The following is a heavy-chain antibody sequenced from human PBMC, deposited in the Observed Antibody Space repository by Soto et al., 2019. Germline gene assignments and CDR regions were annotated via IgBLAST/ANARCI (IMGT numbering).Heavy chain of an antibody. CDR3: GRLAVVFDY. D-gene: IGHD6-19*01. J-gene: IGHJ4*02. Sequence: GGSLRLSCAASGFTFSSYWMHWVRQAPGKGLEWVSRISSSGSYTNYADSVKGRFTISRDNAKNSLYLQMNSLRAEDTAVYCCGRLAVVFDYWGQGTLVAVSS. V-gene: IGHV3-21*01. CDR1: GFTFSSYW. CDR2: ISSSGSYT.